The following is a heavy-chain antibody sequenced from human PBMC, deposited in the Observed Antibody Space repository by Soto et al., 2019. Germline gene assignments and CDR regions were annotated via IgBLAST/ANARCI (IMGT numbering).Heavy chain of an antibody. CDR2: LYNTGST. CDR3: ARDLWGYCGTDCYPLDV. Sequence: QVRLQESGPGLVKPSETLSLTCTVSGGSISRYYWSWIRQPPGKGLEWIGYLYNTGSTIYNPSLKSRVTIPVDTSKNQFSLKLNSPTAADTAVYYCARDLWGYCGTDCYPLDVWGQGTTVTVSS. J-gene: IGHJ6*02. CDR1: GGSISRYY. V-gene: IGHV4-59*01. D-gene: IGHD2-21*02.